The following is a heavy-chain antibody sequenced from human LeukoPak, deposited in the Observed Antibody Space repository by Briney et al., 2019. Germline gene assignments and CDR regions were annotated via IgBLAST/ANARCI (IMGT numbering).Heavy chain of an antibody. J-gene: IGHJ4*02. CDR1: GFAFSSYS. D-gene: IGHD1-26*01. Sequence: GGSLRLSCAAPGFAFSSYSMNWVRQAPGKGLEWVSSISSSSSYIYYADSVKGRFTISRDNAKNSLYLQMNSLRAEDTAVYSCARGVSGSYGALFDSWGQGTLVTVSS. V-gene: IGHV3-21*01. CDR3: ARGVSGSYGALFDS. CDR2: ISSSSSYI.